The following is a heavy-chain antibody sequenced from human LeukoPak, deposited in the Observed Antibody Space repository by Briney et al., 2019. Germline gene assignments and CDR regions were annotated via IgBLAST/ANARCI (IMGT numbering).Heavy chain of an antibody. Sequence: GGSLRLSRVASGFAFSTSWVTWVRQAPGKGLEWVANIDKHGSGKYYAASVKGRLAISRDYAKNSVFLQMNSLRAEDTSVYYCARDAGWGYYDLWGQGTPVTVSS. CDR1: GFAFSTSW. D-gene: IGHD1-26*01. CDR3: ARDAGWGYYDL. V-gene: IGHV3-7*01. J-gene: IGHJ4*02. CDR2: IDKHGSGK.